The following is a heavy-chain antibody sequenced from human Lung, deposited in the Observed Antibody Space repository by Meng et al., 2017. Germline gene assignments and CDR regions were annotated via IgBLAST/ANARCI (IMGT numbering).Heavy chain of an antibody. V-gene: IGHV4-34*01. D-gene: IGHD4-11*01. J-gene: IGHJ4*02. Sequence: QVQLHEWGVGLLKPSETLSLTCVVSGGSFSDYYWSWIRQPPGKGLEWIGEINHSGSTNYNPSLESRATISVDTSQNNLSLKLSSVTAADSAVYYCARGPTTMAHDFDYWGQGTLVTVSS. CDR1: GGSFSDYY. CDR3: ARGPTTMAHDFDY. CDR2: INHSGST.